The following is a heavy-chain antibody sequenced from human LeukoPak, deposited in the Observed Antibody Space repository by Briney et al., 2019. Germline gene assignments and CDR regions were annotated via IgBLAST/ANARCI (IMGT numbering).Heavy chain of an antibody. CDR3: ARDQDYYDSSGYHPLGY. CDR2: IIPIFGTA. J-gene: IGHJ4*02. Sequence: SVKVSCKASGGTFSSYAISWVRQAPGQGLEWMGGIIPIFGTANYAQKFQGRVTITADESTSTAYMELSSLRSEDTAVYYCARDQDYYDSSGYHPLGYWGQGTLVTVSS. CDR1: GGTFSSYA. V-gene: IGHV1-69*13. D-gene: IGHD3-22*01.